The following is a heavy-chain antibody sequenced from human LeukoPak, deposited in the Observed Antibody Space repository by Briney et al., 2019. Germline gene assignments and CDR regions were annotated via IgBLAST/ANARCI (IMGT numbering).Heavy chain of an antibody. CDR1: GGSISSYY. CDR3: ARHSSDGSGYYPDAFDI. J-gene: IGHJ3*02. Sequence: SETLSLTCTVSGGSISSYYWSWIRQPPGKGLEWIGYIYYSGSTNYNPSLKSRVTISVDTSKNQFSLKLSSVTAADTAVYYCARHSSDGSGYYPDAFDIWGQGTMVTVSS. D-gene: IGHD3-22*01. V-gene: IGHV4-59*08. CDR2: IYYSGST.